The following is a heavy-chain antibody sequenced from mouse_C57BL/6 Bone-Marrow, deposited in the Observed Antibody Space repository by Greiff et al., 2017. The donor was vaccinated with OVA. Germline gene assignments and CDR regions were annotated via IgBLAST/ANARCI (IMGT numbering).Heavy chain of an antibody. D-gene: IGHD1-1*01. CDR1: GFNIKDDD. J-gene: IGHJ4*01. CDR2: IDPENGDT. Sequence: VQLKQSGAELVRPGASVKLSCTASGFNIKDDDMHWVKQRPEQGLEWIGWIDPENGDTEYASHFQGKATITADTSSNPADLQISRLTSDATAVYCGTTLVARDAMDYWGQGTSVTVSS. V-gene: IGHV14-4*01. CDR3: TTLVARDAMDY.